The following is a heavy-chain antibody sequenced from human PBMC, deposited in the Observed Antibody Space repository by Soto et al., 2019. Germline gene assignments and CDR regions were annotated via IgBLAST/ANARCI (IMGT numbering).Heavy chain of an antibody. D-gene: IGHD3-10*01. CDR1: GFTVSSNY. J-gene: IGHJ6*02. CDR2: IYSGGST. V-gene: IGHV3-53*01. Sequence: GGSLRLSCAASGFTVSSNYMSWVRQAPGKGLEWVSVIYSGGSTYYADSVKGRFTISRDNSKNTLYLQMNSLRAEDTAVYYCARGRYYYGSGSPSNYYYYYGMDVWGQGTTVTVSS. CDR3: ARGRYYYGSGSPSNYYYYYGMDV.